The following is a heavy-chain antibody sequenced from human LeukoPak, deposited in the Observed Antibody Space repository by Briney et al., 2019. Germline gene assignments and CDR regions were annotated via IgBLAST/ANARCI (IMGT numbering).Heavy chain of an antibody. V-gene: IGHV3-48*03. D-gene: IGHD6-13*01. CDR2: ISSSGSTI. CDR3: ARRSSSSYYYYYYMDV. J-gene: IGHJ6*03. Sequence: GGSLRLSCAASGFTFSSYEMNWVRQAPGEGLEWVSCISSSGSTIYYADSVKGRFTISRDNAKNSLYLQMNSLRAEDTAVYYCARRSSSSYYYYYYMDVWGKGTTVTVSS. CDR1: GFTFSSYE.